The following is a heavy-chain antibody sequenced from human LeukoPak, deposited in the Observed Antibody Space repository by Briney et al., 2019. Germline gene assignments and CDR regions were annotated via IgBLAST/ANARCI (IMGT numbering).Heavy chain of an antibody. J-gene: IGHJ5*02. V-gene: IGHV4-38-2*02. D-gene: IGHD4-11*01. CDR1: GYSISSGYY. CDR3: ARSRPDYSNYDVPFSFDP. Sequence: PSETQSLTCTVSGYSISSGYYWGWIRQPPGKGLEWIGSIYHSGSTYYNPSLKSRVTISVDTSKNQFSLKLSSVTAADTAVYYCARSRPDYSNYDVPFSFDPWGQGTLVTVSS. CDR2: IYHSGST.